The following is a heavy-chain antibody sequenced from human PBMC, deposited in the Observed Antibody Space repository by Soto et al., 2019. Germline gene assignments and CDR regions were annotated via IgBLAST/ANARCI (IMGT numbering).Heavy chain of an antibody. J-gene: IGHJ4*02. Sequence: PSEILFLTCSVSGGSMSEYFWSWIRQSPGKGLEWIGYIYYLGSTDYNPSLKSRVTISVDTSKRQFSLRLTSVTAADTAVYYCARDGYDGSGSPYPAYWGPGTQVTVSS. CDR2: IYYLGST. D-gene: IGHD3-10*01. CDR3: ARDGYDGSGSPYPAY. CDR1: GGSMSEYF. V-gene: IGHV4-59*01.